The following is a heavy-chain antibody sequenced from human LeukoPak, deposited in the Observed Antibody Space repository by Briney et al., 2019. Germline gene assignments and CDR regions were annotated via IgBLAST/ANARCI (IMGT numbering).Heavy chain of an antibody. Sequence: GGSLRLSCAVSGFTFSSYAMSWVRQAPGEGLEWVSAISGSGGSTYYADSVKGRCTISRDNSKNTLYLQMNSLRAEDTAVYYCAKSPILWFGELIPFDYWGQGTLVTVSS. V-gene: IGHV3-23*01. D-gene: IGHD3-10*01. CDR3: AKSPILWFGELIPFDY. CDR2: ISGSGGST. J-gene: IGHJ4*02. CDR1: GFTFSSYA.